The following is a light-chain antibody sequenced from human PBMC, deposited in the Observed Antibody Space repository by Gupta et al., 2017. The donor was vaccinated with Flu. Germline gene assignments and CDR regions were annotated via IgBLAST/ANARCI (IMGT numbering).Light chain of an antibody. J-gene: IGKJ4*01. CDR3: QQYHDWPPLT. CDR1: QTVTSN. Sequence: EIVMTQSPATLSVSPGERATLSCRASQTVTSNLAWYHQRPGQAPRLLIYGASTRATGIPARFSGSGSGTEFTLTISSLQSEDFGIYYCQQYHDWPPLTFGGGTKVEI. CDR2: GAS. V-gene: IGKV3-15*01.